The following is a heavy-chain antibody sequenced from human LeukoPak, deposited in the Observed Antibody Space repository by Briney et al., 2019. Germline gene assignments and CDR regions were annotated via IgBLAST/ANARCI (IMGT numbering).Heavy chain of an antibody. D-gene: IGHD3-22*01. Sequence: QPGGSLRLSCAASGFTFSSYWMSWVRQAPGQGLEWVANIEYDGSKKYYVDSVKGRFTISADNAKNSLYLQMNSLRAEDTAVYYCARDDRNHWFSDLWGRGTLVTVSS. CDR1: GFTFSSYW. J-gene: IGHJ2*01. V-gene: IGHV3-7*01. CDR3: ARDDRNHWFSDL. CDR2: IEYDGSKK.